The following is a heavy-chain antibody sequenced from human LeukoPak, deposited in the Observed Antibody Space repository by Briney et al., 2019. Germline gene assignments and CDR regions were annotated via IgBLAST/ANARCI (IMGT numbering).Heavy chain of an antibody. J-gene: IGHJ4*02. CDR2: IRYDGSNK. D-gene: IGHD2-2*01. V-gene: IGHV3-30*02. CDR1: GFTFSNYG. Sequence: PGGSLRLSCAASGFTFSNYGMHWVRQAPGKGLEWVAFIRYDGSNKYYADSVKGRFTTSRDNSKNTLYLQMNSLRAEDTAVYYCAKPRVVPAAKGADYWGQGTLGTVSS. CDR3: AKPRVVPAAKGADY.